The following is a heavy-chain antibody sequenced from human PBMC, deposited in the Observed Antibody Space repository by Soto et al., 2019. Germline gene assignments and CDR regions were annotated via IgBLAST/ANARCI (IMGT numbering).Heavy chain of an antibody. V-gene: IGHV4-39*01. J-gene: IGHJ4*02. D-gene: IGHD2-15*01. CDR2: IYYSGST. Sequence: PSETLSLTCTVSGGSISSSSYYWGGIRQPPGKGLEWIGSIYYSGSTYYNPSLKSRVTISVDTSKNQFSLKLSSVTAADTAVYYCASAGRYCSGGSCHQFDYWGQGTLVTVSS. CDR3: ASAGRYCSGGSCHQFDY. CDR1: GGSISSSSYY.